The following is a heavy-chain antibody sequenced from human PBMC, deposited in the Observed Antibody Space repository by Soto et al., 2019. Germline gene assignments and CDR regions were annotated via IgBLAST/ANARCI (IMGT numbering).Heavy chain of an antibody. J-gene: IGHJ5*02. D-gene: IGHD1-26*01. Sequence: EVQLVESGGRLVQRGGSLRLSCSGSGFIFRDHVMDWVRQAPGKGLEWVAGISGSGNSPFFRDSVKGRFTISRDNSKNTVYLEMNNLRDEDSAMYFCARGTHSYSGSHELDAWCLGTLVSVSS. V-gene: IGHV3-23*04. CDR3: ARGTHSYSGSHELDA. CDR2: ISGSGNSP. CDR1: GFIFRDHV.